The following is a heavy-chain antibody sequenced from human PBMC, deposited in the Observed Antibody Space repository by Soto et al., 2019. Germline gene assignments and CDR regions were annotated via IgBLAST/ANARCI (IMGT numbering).Heavy chain of an antibody. D-gene: IGHD1-26*01. J-gene: IGHJ5*02. CDR1: GGTFSSYA. V-gene: IGHV1-69*13. CDR2: IIPILGTA. Sequence: GASVKVSCKASGGTFSSYAISWVRQAPGQGLEWMGGIIPILGTANYAQKLQGRVTITADESTSTAYMELSSLRSEDTAVYYCARRVVGAMPGNWFDPWGQGTLVTVSS. CDR3: ARRVVGAMPGNWFDP.